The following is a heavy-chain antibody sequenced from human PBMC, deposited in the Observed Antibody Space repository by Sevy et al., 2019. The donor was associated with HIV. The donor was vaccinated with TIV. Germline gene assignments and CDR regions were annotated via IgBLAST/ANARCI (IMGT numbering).Heavy chain of an antibody. Sequence: GGSLRLSCAAAGFNFNNYAMTWVCQAPGKGLEWVSGISFSGSKTYYAESVKGRFSISRDPSKNTLYLQMNNVRVEDTAVYFCAKTPFMDFWNDYYSFYFDFWGQGTLVTVSS. J-gene: IGHJ4*02. CDR1: GFNFNNYA. V-gene: IGHV3-23*01. D-gene: IGHD3-3*01. CDR3: AKTPFMDFWNDYYSFYFDF. CDR2: ISFSGSKT.